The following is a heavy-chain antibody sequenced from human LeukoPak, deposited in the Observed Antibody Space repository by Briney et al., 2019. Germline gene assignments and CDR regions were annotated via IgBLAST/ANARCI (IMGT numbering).Heavy chain of an antibody. J-gene: IGHJ3*02. V-gene: IGHV4-30-4*01. CDR2: IYYSGST. Sequence: SQTLSLTCTVSGGSISSGDYYWSWIRQPPGKGLEWIGYIYYSGSTYYNPSLKSRATISVDTSKNQFSLKLSSVTAADTAVYYCARTILRFTGEFDIWGQGTMVTVSS. D-gene: IGHD1-26*01. CDR3: ARTILRFTGEFDI. CDR1: GGSISSGDYY.